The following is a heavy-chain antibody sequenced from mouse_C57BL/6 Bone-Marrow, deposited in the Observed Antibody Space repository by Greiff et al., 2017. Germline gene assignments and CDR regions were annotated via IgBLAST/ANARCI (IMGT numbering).Heavy chain of an antibody. V-gene: IGHV5-9-1*02. CDR3: TRAYYDYWFAY. J-gene: IGHJ3*01. D-gene: IGHD2-4*01. CDR2: ISSGGGYI. Sequence: EVKLVESGEGLVKPGGSLKLSCAASGFTFSSYAMSWVRQTPEKRLEWVAYISSGGGYIYYADTVKGRFTISRDNARNTLYLQMSSLKSDDTAMYYCTRAYYDYWFAYWGQGTLVTVSA. CDR1: GFTFSSYA.